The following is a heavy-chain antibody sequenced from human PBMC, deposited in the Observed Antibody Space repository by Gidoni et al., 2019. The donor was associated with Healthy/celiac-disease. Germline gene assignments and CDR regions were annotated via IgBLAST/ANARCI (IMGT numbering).Heavy chain of an antibody. V-gene: IGHV3-30*18. D-gene: IGHD1-26*01. J-gene: IGHJ4*02. Sequence: QGELVESGGRVVQTGRSLRLYCAASGFPFSSYGMHWVRQAPGKGLEWVEVISYEGSNKYYADSVKGRFTISRDNSKNTLYLSMNSLSAEDTAVYYGAQGELCGCFDYWGQGTLVTVSS. CDR1: GFPFSSYG. CDR2: ISYEGSNK. CDR3: AQGELCGCFDY.